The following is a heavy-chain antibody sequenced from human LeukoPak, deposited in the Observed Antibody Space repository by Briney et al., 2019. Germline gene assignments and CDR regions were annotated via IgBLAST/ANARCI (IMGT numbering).Heavy chain of an antibody. Sequence: ASVKVSCKASGYTFTSYGISWVRQAPGQGLEWMGVVNPSDGTITYAQRFQGRVTMTTDTSTSTVYMALSSLTSEDTAVYYCARPRTANYYYYALDVWGQGTTVTVSS. CDR2: VNPSDGTI. V-gene: IGHV1-46*01. D-gene: IGHD1-1*01. CDR1: GYTFTSYG. J-gene: IGHJ6*02. CDR3: ARPRTANYYYYALDV.